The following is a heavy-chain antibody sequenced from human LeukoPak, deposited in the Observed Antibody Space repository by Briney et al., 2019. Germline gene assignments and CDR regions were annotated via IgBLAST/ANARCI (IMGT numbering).Heavy chain of an antibody. D-gene: IGHD4-17*01. CDR2: ITGSGGST. J-gene: IGHJ4*02. CDR3: ASPYGDPVGGTYYFDY. Sequence: GGSLRLSCAASGFTFSNYAMTWVRQAPGKGLEWVSTITGSGGSTYYADSVKGRFTISRDNAKNSLYLQMNSLRAEDTAVYYCASPYGDPVGGTYYFDYWGQGTLVTVSS. V-gene: IGHV3-23*01. CDR1: GFTFSNYA.